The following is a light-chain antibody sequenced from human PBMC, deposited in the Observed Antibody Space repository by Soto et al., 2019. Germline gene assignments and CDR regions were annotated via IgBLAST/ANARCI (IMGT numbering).Light chain of an antibody. Sequence: DIVMTQSPDSLAVSLGERATINCKSSQSVLYSSNNKNYLTWYQQKPGQPPKLLIYWASTRESGVPDRFSGSGSGTDFTLTINSLQAEDVALYYCQQYYSTPWTFGQGTKLEIK. J-gene: IGKJ2*02. CDR3: QQYYSTPWT. CDR2: WAS. CDR1: QSVLYSSNNKNY. V-gene: IGKV4-1*01.